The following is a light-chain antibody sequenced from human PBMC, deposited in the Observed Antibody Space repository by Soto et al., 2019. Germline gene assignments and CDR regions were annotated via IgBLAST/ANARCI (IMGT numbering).Light chain of an antibody. CDR1: QSVTTN. J-gene: IGKJ5*01. CDR2: DVS. Sequence: EIVLTQSPATLSVSPGERATLTCRAGQSVTTNFAWYQQKSGQSPRLLIYDVSIRATGVPARLSATGSETDFTLTISGLQSGDSAVYFCQQYNNWPFSFGQGTRLEIK. CDR3: QQYNNWPFS. V-gene: IGKV3-15*01.